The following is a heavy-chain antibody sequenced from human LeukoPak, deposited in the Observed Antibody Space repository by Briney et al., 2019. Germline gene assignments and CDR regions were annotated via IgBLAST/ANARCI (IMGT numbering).Heavy chain of an antibody. CDR2: ISGSGGST. J-gene: IGHJ4*02. CDR1: GFTFSIYA. CDR3: AKGFRGYSYGIFFDY. Sequence: PGGSLRLSCAASGFTFSIYAMSWVRQAPGKGLEWVSAISGSGGSTYYADSVKGRFAISRDNSKNTLYLQMNSLRAEDTAVYYCAKGFRGYSYGIFFDYWGQGTLVTVSS. V-gene: IGHV3-23*01. D-gene: IGHD5-18*01.